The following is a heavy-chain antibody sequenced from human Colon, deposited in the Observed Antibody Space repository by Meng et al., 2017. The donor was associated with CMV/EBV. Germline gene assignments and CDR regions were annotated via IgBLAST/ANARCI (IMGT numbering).Heavy chain of an antibody. CDR1: GGSISRYY. CDR2: IYPSGFP. J-gene: IGHJ4*02. V-gene: IGHV4-4*07. Sequence: QGQLKGSGPGLLKRSETLSLSCTVSGGSISRYYWSWIRQPAGKGLEWIGRIYPSGFPKYKPSLESRVTMSADTSKNQISLKLTSVTAADTAVYYCARAQYTYGYWIFDYWGQGTLVTVSS. D-gene: IGHD5-18*01. CDR3: ARAQYTYGYWIFDY.